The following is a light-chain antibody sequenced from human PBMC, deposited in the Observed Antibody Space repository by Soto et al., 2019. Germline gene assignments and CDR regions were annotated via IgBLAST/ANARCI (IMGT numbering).Light chain of an antibody. J-gene: IGKJ1*01. Sequence: EIVLTQSPGTLSLSPGERATLSCRASQSLNSFYLAWYQQKPGQAPRLLTYGSSNRATGIPDRFSGSGSGTDFTITISRLDPEDFAVYYWQQYDISPRTFGQGTKVE. CDR1: QSLNSFY. V-gene: IGKV3-20*01. CDR2: GSS. CDR3: QQYDISPRT.